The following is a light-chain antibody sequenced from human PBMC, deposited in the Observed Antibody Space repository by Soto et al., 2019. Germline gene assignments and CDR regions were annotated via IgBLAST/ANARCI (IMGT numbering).Light chain of an antibody. CDR3: QQYYSWPLT. CDR2: GAS. V-gene: IGKV3-15*01. J-gene: IGKJ4*01. Sequence: EILMTQSPASLSASPGERVTLSCRASQSISSHLAWYQHKPGKAPRLLISGASTRATGIPARFSGSGSGTEFTLTISSLQSEDFAVYYCQQYYSWPLTFGGGTKVEIK. CDR1: QSISSH.